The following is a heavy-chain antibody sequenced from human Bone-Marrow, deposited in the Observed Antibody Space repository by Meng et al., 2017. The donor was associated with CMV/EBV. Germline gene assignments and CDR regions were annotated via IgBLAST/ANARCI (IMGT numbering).Heavy chain of an antibody. V-gene: IGHV3-48*04. CDR3: ARAPATGDDFDY. CDR2: ISSSGSTI. Sequence: GESLKISCAASGFTFSIYSMNWVRQAPGKGLEWVSYISSSGSTIYYADSVKGRFTISRDNAKNSLYLQMNSLRAEDTAVYYCARAPATGDDFDYWGQGTLVTVSS. CDR1: GFTFSIYS. D-gene: IGHD7-27*01. J-gene: IGHJ4*02.